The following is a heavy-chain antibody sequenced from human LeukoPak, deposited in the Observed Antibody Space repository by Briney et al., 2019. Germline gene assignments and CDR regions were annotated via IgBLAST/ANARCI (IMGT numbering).Heavy chain of an antibody. Sequence: GGSLRLSCAASGFTFIIYAMTWVREAPGKGLDWISLLYTHDTPYYADPVEGRFTISRDDSQNRIYLQMHSQRVEDTHILYCARGGSFSWNPRYWGQGTLVTVSS. V-gene: IGHV3-23*03. CDR2: LYTHDTP. J-gene: IGHJ4*02. CDR3: ARGGSFSWNPRY. CDR1: GFTFIIYA. D-gene: IGHD1-1*01.